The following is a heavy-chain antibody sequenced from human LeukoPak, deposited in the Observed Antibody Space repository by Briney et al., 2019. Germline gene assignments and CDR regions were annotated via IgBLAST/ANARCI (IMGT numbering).Heavy chain of an antibody. D-gene: IGHD2-2*01. Sequence: GGSLRLSCAASGFTFSDYYMSWIRQAPGKVLEWVSYISSSGSTIYYADSVKGRFTISRDNAKNSLYLQMNSLRAEDTAVYYCARDLGSYCSSTSCHGYFYYMDVWGKGTTVTVSS. J-gene: IGHJ6*03. CDR3: ARDLGSYCSSTSCHGYFYYMDV. CDR1: GFTFSDYY. V-gene: IGHV3-11*04. CDR2: ISSSGSTI.